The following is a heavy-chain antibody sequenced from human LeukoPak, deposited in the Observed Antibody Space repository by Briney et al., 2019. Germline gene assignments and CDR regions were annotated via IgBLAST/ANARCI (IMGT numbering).Heavy chain of an antibody. J-gene: IGHJ3*02. Sequence: SETLSLTCRVSGDSISYFFWSWIRQAAGKGLEWIGSIYHSGSTNYNPSLKSGVTISVDTFKNQISLKLSSVTAADEGVCSCESPIRQQWGAFDIWGQGTLVTVSS. CDR2: IYHSGST. CDR3: ESPIRQQWGAFDI. D-gene: IGHD5-24*01. V-gene: IGHV4-4*07. CDR1: GDSISYFF.